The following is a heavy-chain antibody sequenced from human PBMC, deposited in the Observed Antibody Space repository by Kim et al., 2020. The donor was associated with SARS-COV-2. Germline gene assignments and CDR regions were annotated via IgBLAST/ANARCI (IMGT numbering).Heavy chain of an antibody. V-gene: IGHV5-51*01. CDR3: ARAWVGVVIPNDWYFDL. CDR1: GYSFTSYW. CDR2: IYPGDSDT. J-gene: IGHJ2*01. D-gene: IGHD3-3*01. Sequence: GASLKISCKGSGYSFTSYWIGWVRQMPGKGLEWMGIIYPGDSDTRYSPSFQGQVTISADKSISTAYLQWSSLKASDTAMYYCARAWVGVVIPNDWYFDLWGRGTLVTVSS.